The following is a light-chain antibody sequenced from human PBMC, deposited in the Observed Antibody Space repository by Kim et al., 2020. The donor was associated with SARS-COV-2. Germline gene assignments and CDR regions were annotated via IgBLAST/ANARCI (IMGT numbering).Light chain of an antibody. J-gene: IGLJ3*02. Sequence: QGVNTPLSRIDSTPGSHTINWSQQLPGPAPTLLIYTDNQRPSGVPDRFSGSKSGTSASLAISGLQPEDGADYYCAAWDDSLPGVVFGGGTQLTVL. CDR1: DSTPGSHT. CDR2: TDN. V-gene: IGLV1-44*01. CDR3: AAWDDSLPGVV.